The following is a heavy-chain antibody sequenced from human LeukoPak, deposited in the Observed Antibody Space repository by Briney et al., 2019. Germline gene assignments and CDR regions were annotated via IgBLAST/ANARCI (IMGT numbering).Heavy chain of an antibody. V-gene: IGHV1-2*02. CDR1: GYTFTSYD. CDR3: ARSRIQLWLRSKNSHFDY. CDR2: INPNSGGT. D-gene: IGHD5-18*01. Sequence: ASVKVSCKASGYTFTSYDISWVRQAPGQGLEWMGWINPNSGGTNYAQKFQGRVTMTRDTSISTAYMELSRLRSDDTAVYYCARSRIQLWLRSKNSHFDYWGQGTLVTVSS. J-gene: IGHJ4*02.